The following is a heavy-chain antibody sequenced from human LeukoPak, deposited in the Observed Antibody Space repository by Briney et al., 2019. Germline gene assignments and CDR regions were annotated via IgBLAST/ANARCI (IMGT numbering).Heavy chain of an antibody. D-gene: IGHD5-24*01. CDR2: IYPGDSDT. CDR3: AREMATIRDAFDI. Sequence: GESLKISCKGSGYSFTSYWIGWVRQMPGKGLEWMGIIYPGDSDTRYSPSFQGRVTISADKSISTAYLQWSSLKASDTAMYYCAREMATIRDAFDIWGQGTMVTVSS. V-gene: IGHV5-51*01. CDR1: GYSFTSYW. J-gene: IGHJ3*02.